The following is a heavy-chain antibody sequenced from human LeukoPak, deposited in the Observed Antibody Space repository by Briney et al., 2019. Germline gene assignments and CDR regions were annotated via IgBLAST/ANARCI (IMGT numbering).Heavy chain of an antibody. D-gene: IGHD3-16*01. CDR2: INPSGGST. CDR1: GYTFTNHY. J-gene: IGHJ4*02. CDR3: AREGGEIHRLFDY. Sequence: GASVKVSCKASGYTFTNHYMHWVRQAPGQGLEWMGIINPSGGSTSYAQKFQGRVTMTRDTSTSTVYMELSSLRSEDTAVYYCAREGGEIHRLFDYWGQGTLVTVSS. V-gene: IGHV1-46*01.